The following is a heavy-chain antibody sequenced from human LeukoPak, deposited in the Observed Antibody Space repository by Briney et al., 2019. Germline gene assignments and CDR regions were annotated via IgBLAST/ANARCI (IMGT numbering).Heavy chain of an antibody. Sequence: ASVKVSCKASGYTFTRYGMSWVRQAPGQGLEGMGWISGSNGNTNYAQKLQGRVTMTTDTSTGTAYMELRSLRSDDTAVYYCARKVPNDSSGYYYRGQFDPWGQGTLVTVSS. CDR3: ARKVPNDSSGYYYRGQFDP. V-gene: IGHV1-18*01. D-gene: IGHD3-22*01. J-gene: IGHJ5*02. CDR2: ISGSNGNT. CDR1: GYTFTRYG.